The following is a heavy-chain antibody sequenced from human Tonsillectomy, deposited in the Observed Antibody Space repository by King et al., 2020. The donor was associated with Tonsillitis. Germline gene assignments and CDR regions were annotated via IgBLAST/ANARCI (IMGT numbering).Heavy chain of an antibody. CDR1: GFTFSSYG. CDR3: AKDDTVVVPAATDYYYVYMDV. J-gene: IGHJ6*03. Sequence: VQLVESGGGVVQPGRSLRISCAASGFTFSSYGMHWVRQAPGKGLEWVAVISYDGSNKYYTDSVKGRFTISRDNSKNTLYLQMKSLRAEDTAVYYCAKDDTVVVPAATDYYYVYMDVWGKGTTVTVSS. CDR2: ISYDGSNK. V-gene: IGHV3-30*18. D-gene: IGHD2-2*01.